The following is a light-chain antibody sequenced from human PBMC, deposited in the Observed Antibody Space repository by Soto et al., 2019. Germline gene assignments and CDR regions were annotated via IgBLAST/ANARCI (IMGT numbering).Light chain of an antibody. CDR3: QQYGSSFPPWT. J-gene: IGKJ1*01. V-gene: IGKV3-20*01. CDR1: QTVTGSY. Sequence: ETVLTQSPGTLSLSPGERATLSCRASQTVTGSYLAWYQQRPGQALRLLIYGASSRATGIPDRFSGSGSGTDFTITISRVEPEDFAVYYCQQYGSSFPPWTFGQGTKVEIK. CDR2: GAS.